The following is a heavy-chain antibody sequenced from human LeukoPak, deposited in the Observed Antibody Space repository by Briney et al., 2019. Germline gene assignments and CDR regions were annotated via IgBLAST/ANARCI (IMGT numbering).Heavy chain of an antibody. D-gene: IGHD2-15*01. V-gene: IGHV3-33*01. CDR3: ARDLGYCSGGSRYPRGFDY. J-gene: IGHJ4*02. CDR1: GFSFSSYG. CDR2: IWYDGSNK. Sequence: PGRSLRLSCAASGFSFSSYGMHWVRQAPGKGLEWVAVIWYDGSNKYYADSVKGRFTISKDNSKNTLYLQMNSLRAEDTAVYYCARDLGYCSGGSRYPRGFDYWGQGTLVTVSS.